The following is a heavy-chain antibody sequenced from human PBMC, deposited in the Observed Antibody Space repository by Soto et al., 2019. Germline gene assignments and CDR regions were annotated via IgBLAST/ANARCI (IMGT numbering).Heavy chain of an antibody. Sequence: QVQLVQSGAEMKKPGASVKLSCKASGITYNTYAIHWVRQAPGQGLEWMGWINAGNGDTTYSQNFQGRVTLTRDTSASTVYMDLDSLKSEDTGVYYCARAISGYVTWGQGTLVTVSS. CDR1: GITYNTYA. V-gene: IGHV1-3*01. D-gene: IGHD5-12*01. CDR3: ARAISGYVT. CDR2: INAGNGDT. J-gene: IGHJ4*02.